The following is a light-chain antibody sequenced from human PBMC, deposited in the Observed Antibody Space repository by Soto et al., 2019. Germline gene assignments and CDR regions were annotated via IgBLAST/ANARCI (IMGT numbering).Light chain of an antibody. J-gene: IGKJ1*01. V-gene: IGKV3-20*01. CDR2: DAT. CDR3: QQYVSLPWT. Sequence: ENVLTQSPDTLALSPGERATLSCRASQTIASNYFAWYQQKPGQAPRLLMYDATNRATGIPDRFSGSGSGTDFTLTIRRLEPEDFAVYYCQQYVSLPWTFGQGTKVEIK. CDR1: QTIASNY.